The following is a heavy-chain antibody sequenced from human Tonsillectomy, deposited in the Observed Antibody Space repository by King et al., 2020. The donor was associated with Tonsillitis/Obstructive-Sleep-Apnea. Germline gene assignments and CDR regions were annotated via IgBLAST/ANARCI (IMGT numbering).Heavy chain of an antibody. CDR2: IDPSDSYT. CDR1: GYSLTSYW. CDR3: ARGGILSAGAPDF. J-gene: IGHJ4*02. Sequence: VQLVQFGVEVKKPGESLRISCKGSGYSLTSYWISWVRQMPGKGLEWMGRIDPSDSYTNYSPSFQGHVTISADKSISTAYLQWSSLKASDTAMYYCARGGILSAGAPDFWGQGTLVTVSS. V-gene: IGHV5-10-1*01. D-gene: IGHD6-13*01.